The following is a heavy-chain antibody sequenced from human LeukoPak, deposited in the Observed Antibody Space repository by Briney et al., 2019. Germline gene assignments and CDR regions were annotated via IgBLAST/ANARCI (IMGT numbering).Heavy chain of an antibody. J-gene: IGHJ4*02. CDR3: AGDENRAIGYCSGGSCPMN. CDR2: IYSGGST. CDR1: GFTVSSNY. Sequence: PGGSLRLSCAASGFTVSSNYMSWVRQAPGKGLEWVSVIYSGGSTYYADSVKGRFTISRDNSKNTLYLQMNSLRAEDTAVYYCAGDENRAIGYCSGGSCPMNWGQGTLVTVSS. D-gene: IGHD2-15*01. V-gene: IGHV3-53*01.